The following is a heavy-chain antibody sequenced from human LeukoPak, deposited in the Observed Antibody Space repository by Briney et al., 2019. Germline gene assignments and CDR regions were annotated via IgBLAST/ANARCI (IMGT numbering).Heavy chain of an antibody. CDR3: ARGGAQLRFLEWLLPNYFDY. V-gene: IGHV3-21*04. D-gene: IGHD3-3*01. CDR2: ISSSSSYI. CDR1: GFTFSSYS. Sequence: GGSLRLSCAASGFTFSSYSMNWVRQAPGKGLEWVSSISSSSSYISYADSVKGRFTISRDNAKNSLYLQMNSLRAEDTALYYCARGGAQLRFLEWLLPNYFDYWGQGTLVTVSS. J-gene: IGHJ4*02.